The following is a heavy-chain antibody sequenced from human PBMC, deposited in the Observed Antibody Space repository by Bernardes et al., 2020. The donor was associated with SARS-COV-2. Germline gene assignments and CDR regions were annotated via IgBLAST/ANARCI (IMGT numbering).Heavy chain of an antibody. CDR1: GFTFSSYA. J-gene: IGHJ5*02. V-gene: IGHV3-64*01. CDR2: ISSNGGST. Sequence: SLRLSCAASGFTFSSYAMHWVRQAPGKGLEYVSAISSNGGSTYYANSVKGRFTISRDNSKNTLYLQMGSLRAEDMAVYYCARDREQWLVSPWFDPWGQGTLVTVSS. D-gene: IGHD6-19*01. CDR3: ARDREQWLVSPWFDP.